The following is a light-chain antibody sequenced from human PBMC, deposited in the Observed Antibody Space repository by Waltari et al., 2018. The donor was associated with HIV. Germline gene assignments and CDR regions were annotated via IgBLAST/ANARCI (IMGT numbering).Light chain of an antibody. CDR3: ASWDASLDGWV. J-gene: IGLJ3*02. CDR2: SDN. V-gene: IGLV1-44*01. Sequence: QSLLTQPPSASGTPGQRVPISCSGRTANIGTNTVHWYKHLPGTAPPPLIFSDNLRHSGVSDRFSGSKSGTSASLAISGLRSDDEAKFICASWDASLDGWVFGGGTQLTVL. CDR1: TANIGTNT.